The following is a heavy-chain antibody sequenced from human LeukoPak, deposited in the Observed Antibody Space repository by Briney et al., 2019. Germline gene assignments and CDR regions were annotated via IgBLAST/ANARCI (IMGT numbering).Heavy chain of an antibody. D-gene: IGHD3-22*01. V-gene: IGHV3-23*01. CDR1: GFTFSSYA. J-gene: IGHJ4*02. Sequence: HPGGSLRLSCAASGFTFSSYAMTWVRQAPGKGLEWVSAISGSGRSTYYADSVRGRFTTSRDNSKNTLYLQMNSLRAEDTAVYHCAKDLLAYDSSGFDSWGQGTLVTVSS. CDR2: ISGSGRST. CDR3: AKDLLAYDSSGFDS.